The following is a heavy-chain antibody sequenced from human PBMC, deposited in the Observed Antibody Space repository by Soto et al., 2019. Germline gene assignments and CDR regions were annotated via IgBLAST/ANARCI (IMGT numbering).Heavy chain of an antibody. D-gene: IGHD3-9*01. J-gene: IGHJ4*02. Sequence: SVKVSCKASGGTFSSYAISWVRQAPGQGLEWMGGIIPIFGTANYAQKFQGRVTITADESTSTAYMELSSLRSEDTAVYYCAREPLTGYYKGHFDYWGQGTLVTVSS. CDR3: AREPLTGYYKGHFDY. CDR1: GGTFSSYA. CDR2: IIPIFGTA. V-gene: IGHV1-69*13.